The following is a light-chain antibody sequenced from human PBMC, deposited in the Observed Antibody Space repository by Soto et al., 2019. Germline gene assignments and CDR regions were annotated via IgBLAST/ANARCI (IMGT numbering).Light chain of an antibody. CDR2: AAS. V-gene: IGKV1-27*01. CDR1: QGISNY. Sequence: DIQMTQSPSSLSASVGDRVTITCRASQGISNYLGWYQQKPGKVPKLLIYAASTLQSGVPSRFSGSGSGTDFTITISSLKTEDDATDYCQYRNAPRTFGTGTKVEVK. CDR3: QYRNAPRT. J-gene: IGKJ3*01.